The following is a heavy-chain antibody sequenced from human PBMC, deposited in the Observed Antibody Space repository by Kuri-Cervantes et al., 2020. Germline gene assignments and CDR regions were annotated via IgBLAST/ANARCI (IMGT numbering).Heavy chain of an antibody. Sequence: GGSLRPSCETSGFKFDGFTMHWVRQAPGKGLEWVSAISGDSVYIYYADSVKGRFTLFRDNARNSLYLQMNSLRAEDTAVYYCATVARAGEILPPALGQGTLVTVSP. D-gene: IGHD4-17*01. CDR3: ATVARAGEILPPA. J-gene: IGHJ5*02. CDR1: GFKFDGFT. V-gene: IGHV3-21*01. CDR2: ISGDSVYI.